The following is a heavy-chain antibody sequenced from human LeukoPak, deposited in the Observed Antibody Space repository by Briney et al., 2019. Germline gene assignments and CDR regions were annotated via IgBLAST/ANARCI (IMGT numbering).Heavy chain of an antibody. D-gene: IGHD6-19*01. CDR3: ARDATYSSGWYGGRYFDY. J-gene: IGHJ4*02. CDR2: IYSGGTT. Sequence: GGSLRLSCAASGFTVSNNYMTWVRQAPGEGLEWVSLIYSGGTTYYADSVKGRFTISRDNSTNTLYLQMDSLRAEDTDMYYCARDATYSSGWYGGRYFDYWGQGTLVTVSS. CDR1: GFTVSNNY. V-gene: IGHV3-53*01.